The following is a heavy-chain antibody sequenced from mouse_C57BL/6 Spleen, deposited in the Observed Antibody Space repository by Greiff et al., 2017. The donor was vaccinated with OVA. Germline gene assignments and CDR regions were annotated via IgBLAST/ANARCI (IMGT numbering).Heavy chain of an antibody. J-gene: IGHJ2*01. CDR2: IRSKSNNYAT. CDR3: VRGGTHFDY. CDR1: GFSFTTYA. V-gene: IGHV10-1*01. Sequence: EVQGVESGGGLVQPKGSLKLSCAASGFSFTTYAMNWVRQAPGQGLEWVARIRSKSNNYATYYADSVKDRFTISRDDSESMLYLQMNNLKTEDTAMYYCVRGGTHFDYWGQGTTLTVSS. D-gene: IGHD2-14*01.